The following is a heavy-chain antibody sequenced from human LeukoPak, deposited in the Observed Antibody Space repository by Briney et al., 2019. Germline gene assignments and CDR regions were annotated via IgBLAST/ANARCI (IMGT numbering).Heavy chain of an antibody. CDR2: IQSGGGT. V-gene: IGHV3-66*01. J-gene: IGHJ5*02. Sequence: GGSLRLSCAASGFAVSSNYMSWVRQTPGKGLEWVSVIQSGGGTYYAESVKGRFTVSRDNSKNTVSLQMNSLTTADTAVYYCAKTSGYRRFDPWGQGTLVTVSS. CDR3: AKTSGYRRFDP. D-gene: IGHD5-12*01. CDR1: GFAVSSNY.